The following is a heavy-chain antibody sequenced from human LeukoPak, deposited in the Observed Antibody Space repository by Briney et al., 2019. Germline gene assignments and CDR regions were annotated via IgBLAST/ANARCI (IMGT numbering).Heavy chain of an antibody. CDR2: ISAYNGNT. D-gene: IGHD3-10*01. CDR1: GYTFTSYG. CDR3: ARDGMVRGVIGMGNSGYYYMDV. J-gene: IGHJ6*03. V-gene: IGHV1-18*01. Sequence: GGSLRLSCAASGYTFTSYGISWVRQAPGQGLEWMGWISAYNGNTNYAQKLQGRVTMTTDTSTSTAYMELRSLRSDDTAVYYCARDGMVRGVIGMGNSGYYYMDVWGKGTTVTVSS.